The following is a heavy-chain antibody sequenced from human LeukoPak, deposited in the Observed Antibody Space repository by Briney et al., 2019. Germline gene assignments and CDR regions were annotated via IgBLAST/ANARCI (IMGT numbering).Heavy chain of an antibody. CDR3: ARVKGARTIFGVVMAYNWFDP. V-gene: IGHV3-7*01. Sequence: GGSLRLSCAASGFTFSSYWMSWVRQAPGKGLEWVANIKQDGSEKYYVDSVKGRFTISRDNAKNSLYLQMNSLRAEDTAVYYCARVKGARTIFGVVMAYNWFDPWGQGTLVTVSS. CDR2: IKQDGSEK. D-gene: IGHD3-3*01. J-gene: IGHJ5*02. CDR1: GFTFSSYW.